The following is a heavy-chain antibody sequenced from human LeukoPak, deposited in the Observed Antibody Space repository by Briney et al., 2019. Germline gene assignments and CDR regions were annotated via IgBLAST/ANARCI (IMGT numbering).Heavy chain of an antibody. J-gene: IGHJ4*02. Sequence: PGGSLRLSCAASGFNFNDYAIHWVRQAPGKGLEWVAVISYDGENEYYADSVKGRFTISRDNSNNTLSLQMNSLRPDDTAVYYCAKVQRPRVMFTDPLDYWGLGTLVTVSS. V-gene: IGHV3-30*18. CDR2: ISYDGENE. CDR1: GFNFNDYA. CDR3: AKVQRPRVMFTDPLDY. D-gene: IGHD2-21*01.